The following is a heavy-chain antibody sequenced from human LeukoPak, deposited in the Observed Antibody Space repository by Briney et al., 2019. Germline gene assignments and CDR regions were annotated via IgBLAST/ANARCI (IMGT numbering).Heavy chain of an antibody. CDR3: ARGGYCSSTSCYMRSPFDP. V-gene: IGHV1-8*03. CDR1: GYTFISYD. D-gene: IGHD2-2*02. J-gene: IGHJ5*02. Sequence: GASVKVSCKASGYTFISYDINWVRQATGQGLEWMGWMNPNSGNTGYAQKFQGRVTITRDTSISTAYMELSSLRSEDTAVYYCARGGYCSSTSCYMRSPFDPWGQGTLVTVSS. CDR2: MNPNSGNT.